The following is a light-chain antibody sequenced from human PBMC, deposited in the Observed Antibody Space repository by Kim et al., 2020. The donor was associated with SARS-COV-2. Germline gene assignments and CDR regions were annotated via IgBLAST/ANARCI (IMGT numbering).Light chain of an antibody. Sequence: SSELTQDPAVSVALGQTVRNTYQGDTLRIYYASWYRQKPGQAPVFVIYAKNNRPSGIPDRFSGYSSGNTASLTIPGAQAEDEADYYCSSRDSSGPVVFGGGTQLTVL. CDR1: TLRIYY. CDR3: SSRDSSGPVV. CDR2: AKN. J-gene: IGLJ2*01. V-gene: IGLV3-19*01.